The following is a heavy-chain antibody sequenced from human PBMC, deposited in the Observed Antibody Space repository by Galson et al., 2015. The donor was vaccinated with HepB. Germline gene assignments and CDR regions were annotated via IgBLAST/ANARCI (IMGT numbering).Heavy chain of an antibody. J-gene: IGHJ6*02. CDR2: FDPEEGET. CDR1: GFIFSELS. V-gene: IGHV1-24*01. Sequence: VKVSCKVSGFIFSELSMHWVRQAPGKGLEWMGGFDPEEGETIYAQKFQGRVTMTEDTSTDTAYMELSSLRSEDTAVYYCATDTRTSSIAAAGHYYYGLDVWGQGTTVTVSS. D-gene: IGHD6-13*01. CDR3: ATDTRTSSIAAAGHYYYGLDV.